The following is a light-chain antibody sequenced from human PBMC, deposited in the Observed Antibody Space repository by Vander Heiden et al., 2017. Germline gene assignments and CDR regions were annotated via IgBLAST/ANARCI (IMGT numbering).Light chain of an antibody. CDR3: CSYAGSYTWV. CDR2: DGT. Sequence: QSALTQPRSVSGSPRQSVTISCSGTSSDVGAYDYVSWYQQHPGKAPKLLIYDGTKWPSGVPDRFSGSKSGNTATLTSSGLLTEDEADYYCCSYAGSYTWVFGGGTKVTVL. J-gene: IGLJ3*02. V-gene: IGLV2-11*01. CDR1: SSDVGAYDY.